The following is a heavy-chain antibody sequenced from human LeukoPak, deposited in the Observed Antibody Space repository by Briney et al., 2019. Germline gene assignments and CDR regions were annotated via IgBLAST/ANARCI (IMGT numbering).Heavy chain of an antibody. Sequence: GASVKVSCKTSGYTFSDYYIHWVRQAPGQGLEWMGWINPNSGGTNYAQKFQGRVTMARDTSTSTVYMELSSLRSEDTAVYYCVGGPDTAMGAWGQGTLVTVSS. D-gene: IGHD5-18*01. CDR3: VGGPDTAMGA. CDR2: INPNSGGT. J-gene: IGHJ5*02. CDR1: GYTFSDYY. V-gene: IGHV1-2*02.